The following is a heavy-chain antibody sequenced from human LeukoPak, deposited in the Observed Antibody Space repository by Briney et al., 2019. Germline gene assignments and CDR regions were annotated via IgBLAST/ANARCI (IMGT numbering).Heavy chain of an antibody. J-gene: IGHJ4*02. CDR1: GFTFSSYA. V-gene: IGHV3-23*01. D-gene: IGHD6-13*01. Sequence: GGSLRLSCAASGFTFSSYAMSWVRQAPGKGLEWVSAISGSGGSTYYADSVKGRFTISRDNSKNTLYLQMNSLRAEDTAVYYCAKDLLGRQQLPLVVWDYWGQGTLVTVSS. CDR2: ISGSGGST. CDR3: AKDLLGRQQLPLVVWDY.